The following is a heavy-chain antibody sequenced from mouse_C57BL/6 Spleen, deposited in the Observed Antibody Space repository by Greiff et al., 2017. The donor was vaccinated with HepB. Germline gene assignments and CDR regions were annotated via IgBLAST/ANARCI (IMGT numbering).Heavy chain of an antibody. CDR2: IYPGSGST. D-gene: IGHD1-1*01. V-gene: IGHV1-55*01. J-gene: IGHJ1*03. Sequence: QVQLQQSGAELVKPGASVKMSCKASGYTFTSYWITWVKQRPGQGLEWIGDIYPGSGSTNYNEKFKSKATLTVDTSSSTAYMQLSSLTSEDSAVYYCARSPFSYGSSYWYFDVWGTGTTVTVSS. CDR1: GYTFTSYW. CDR3: ARSPFSYGSSYWYFDV.